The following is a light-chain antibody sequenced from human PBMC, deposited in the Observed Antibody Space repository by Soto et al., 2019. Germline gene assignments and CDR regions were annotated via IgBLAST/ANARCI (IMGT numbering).Light chain of an antibody. Sequence: EIVLTQSPGTLSLSPGERASLSCRASQSVRSGYLAWYQQIPGQAPRLLIYGASYRATGIPDRFSGGGSGTDFTLTISGLQPEDVAVYYCQQYGTSPYTFGQGTKVDIK. CDR2: GAS. J-gene: IGKJ2*01. CDR1: QSVRSGY. V-gene: IGKV3-20*01. CDR3: QQYGTSPYT.